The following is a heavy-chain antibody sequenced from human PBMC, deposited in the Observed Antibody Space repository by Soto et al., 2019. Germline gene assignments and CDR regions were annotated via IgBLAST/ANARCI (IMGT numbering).Heavy chain of an antibody. CDR1: GDTFTSYY. Sequence: ASVKVSCKASGDTFTSYYMHWVRQAAGQGLEWMGIINPSGGSTSYAQKFQGRVTMTRDTSTSTVYMELSSLRSEDTAVYYCARVRRSSGYYYGYWGQGTAVTVS. J-gene: IGHJ4*02. V-gene: IGHV1-46*01. D-gene: IGHD3-22*01. CDR3: ARVRRSSGYYYGY. CDR2: INPSGGST.